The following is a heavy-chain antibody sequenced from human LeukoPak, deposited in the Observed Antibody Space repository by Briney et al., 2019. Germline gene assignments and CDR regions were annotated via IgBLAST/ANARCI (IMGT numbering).Heavy chain of an antibody. V-gene: IGHV3-23*01. CDR3: ARDSSGYYPLDY. CDR1: GFTFSSYE. CDR2: ISGSGGST. D-gene: IGHD3-22*01. Sequence: GGSLRLSCAASGFTFSSYEMNWVRQAPGKGLEWVSAISGSGGSTYYADSVKGRFTISRDNSKNTLYLQMNSLRAEDTAVYYCARDSSGYYPLDYWGQGTLVTVSS. J-gene: IGHJ4*02.